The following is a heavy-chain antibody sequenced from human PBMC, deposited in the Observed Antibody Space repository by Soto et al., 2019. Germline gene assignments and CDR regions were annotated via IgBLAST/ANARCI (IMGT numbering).Heavy chain of an antibody. CDR2: IVVGSGNT. V-gene: IGHV1-58*01. Sequence: SVKVSCKASGFTFTSSAVQWVRQARGQRLEWIGWIVVGSGNTNYAQKFQERVTITRDMSTSTAYMELSSLRSEDTAVYYCAASFGVEMATILSHWGQGTLVTVSS. CDR3: AASFGVEMATILSH. D-gene: IGHD5-12*01. J-gene: IGHJ4*02. CDR1: GFTFTSSA.